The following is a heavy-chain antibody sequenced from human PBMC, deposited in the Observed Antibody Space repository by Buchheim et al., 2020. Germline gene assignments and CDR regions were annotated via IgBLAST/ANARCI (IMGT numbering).Heavy chain of an antibody. CDR1: GGSFSGYY. CDR2: INHSGST. V-gene: IGHV4-34*01. J-gene: IGHJ6*02. D-gene: IGHD3-10*01. Sequence: QVQLQQWGAGLLKPSETLSLTCAVYGGSFSGYYWSWIRQPPGKGLEWIGEINHSGSTNYNPSLKSRVTISVDTSKNQFSLKLRAVTAADTAVYYCARGTGFYYYGSGSYQPYYYYGMDVWGQGTT. CDR3: ARGTGFYYYGSGSYQPYYYYGMDV.